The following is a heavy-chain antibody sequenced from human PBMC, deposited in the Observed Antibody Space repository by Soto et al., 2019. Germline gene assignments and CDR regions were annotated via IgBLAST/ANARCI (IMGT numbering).Heavy chain of an antibody. CDR3: ARGSTYYYDSSGYYIYYFDY. CDR2: ISGSGGDT. Sequence: PGGSLRLSCAASGFSFSSYAMSWVRQAPGKGLEWVSAISGSGGDTYYADSVKGRFSISRDNSKNTVFVQMNTLRAEDTAIYYCARGSTYYYDSSGYYIYYFDYWGQGTLVTVSS. V-gene: IGHV3-23*01. D-gene: IGHD3-22*01. J-gene: IGHJ4*02. CDR1: GFSFSSYA.